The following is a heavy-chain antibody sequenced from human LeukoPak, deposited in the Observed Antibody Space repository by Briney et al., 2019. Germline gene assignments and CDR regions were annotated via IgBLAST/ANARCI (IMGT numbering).Heavy chain of an antibody. CDR3: AKDRSPNCGGDCPFDY. D-gene: IGHD2-21*02. CDR2: ISGSGGST. Sequence: PGGSLRLSCAASGFTFSSYAMSWVRQAPGKGLEWVSAISGSGGSTYYADSVKGRFTISRDNSKNTLYLQMNSLRAEDTAVYYCAKDRSPNCGGDCPFDYWGQGTLVTVSS. J-gene: IGHJ4*02. V-gene: IGHV3-23*01. CDR1: GFTFSSYA.